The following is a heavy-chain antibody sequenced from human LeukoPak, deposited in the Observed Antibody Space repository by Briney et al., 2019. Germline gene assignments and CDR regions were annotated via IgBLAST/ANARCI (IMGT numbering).Heavy chain of an antibody. CDR1: GFTFSSYW. CDR3: ARGERGGGFWSSARSEGY. J-gene: IGHJ4*02. D-gene: IGHD3-3*01. V-gene: IGHV3-74*01. Sequence: PGGSLRLSCAASGFTFSSYWMHWVRQAPGKGLVWVSRINSDGSSTSYADSVKGRFTTSRDNAKNTPYLQMNSLRAEDTAVYYCARGERGGGFWSSARSEGYWGQGTLVTVSS. CDR2: INSDGSST.